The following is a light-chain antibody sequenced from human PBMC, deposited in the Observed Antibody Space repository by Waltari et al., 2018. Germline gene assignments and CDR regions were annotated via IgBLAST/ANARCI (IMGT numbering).Light chain of an antibody. J-gene: IGLJ2*01. V-gene: IGLV3-1*01. CDR2: EDD. Sequence: SYEVTQPPSVSVSPGQTASITCSGDKLGEKYVSWYQQKPGQSPVVVIYEDDDRPSGIPGRFSGSNSGNTATLTISGTQDMDEDDYYCQAWDGSTRTVVFGGGTKVTVL. CDR1: KLGEKY. CDR3: QAWDGSTRTVV.